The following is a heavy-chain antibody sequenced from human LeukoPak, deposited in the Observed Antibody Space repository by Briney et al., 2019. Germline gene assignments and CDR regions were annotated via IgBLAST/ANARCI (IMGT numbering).Heavy chain of an antibody. J-gene: IGHJ4*02. CDR3: AKATQWVPPNY. Sequence: GGSLRLSCAASGLTFSSNAMNWVRQAPGEGLEWLSGISASGITTHYADSVKGRFTISRDNSKNTLYLEMSSLRTEDTAVYYCAKATQWVPPNYWGQGSLVTVSS. CDR2: ISASGITT. CDR1: GLTFSSNA. D-gene: IGHD6-19*01. V-gene: IGHV3-23*01.